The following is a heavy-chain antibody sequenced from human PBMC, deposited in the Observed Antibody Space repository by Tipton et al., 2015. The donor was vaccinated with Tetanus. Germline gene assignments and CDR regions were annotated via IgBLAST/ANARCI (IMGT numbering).Heavy chain of an antibody. CDR1: GFTFSSYG. CDR2: IIRSGGDT. D-gene: IGHD6-13*01. J-gene: IGHJ4*02. CDR3: ARDSNWSFDY. V-gene: IGHV3-23*01. Sequence: SLRLSCAASGFTFSSYGMHWVRQAPGRGLEWVSGIIRSGGDTYYADSVKGRFTISRDNSKNALFLQMNSLRDEDTATYYCARDSNWSFDYWGQGTLVTVS.